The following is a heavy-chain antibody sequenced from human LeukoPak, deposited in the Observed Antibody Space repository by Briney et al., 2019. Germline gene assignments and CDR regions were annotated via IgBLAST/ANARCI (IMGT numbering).Heavy chain of an antibody. J-gene: IGHJ4*02. CDR3: AKGYNHAYEY. Sequence: GGSLRLSCAASGFTVSSNYMSWVRQAPGKGLEWVSVIYSGGSTHYADSVKGRFTISRDNSKNTLSLQMNSLRPEDTAVYYCAKGYNHAYEYWGQGTLVTVSS. V-gene: IGHV3-53*01. D-gene: IGHD5-18*01. CDR2: IYSGGST. CDR1: GFTVSSNY.